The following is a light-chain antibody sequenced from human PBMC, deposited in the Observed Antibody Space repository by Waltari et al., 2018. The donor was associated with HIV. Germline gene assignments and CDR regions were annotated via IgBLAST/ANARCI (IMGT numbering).Light chain of an antibody. Sequence: QAALTQPASVAWSPGTSNTIPCSGTTRDGGHSNFVFWFQQQPGRAPKLMIHEVTNRASGASTRFSGSKSGKTAYLTISGLQAEDEADYYCSSYVSSNTVVFGGGTKLTVL. V-gene: IGLV2-14*03. J-gene: IGLJ2*01. CDR1: TRDGGHSNF. CDR2: EVT. CDR3: SSYVSSNTVV.